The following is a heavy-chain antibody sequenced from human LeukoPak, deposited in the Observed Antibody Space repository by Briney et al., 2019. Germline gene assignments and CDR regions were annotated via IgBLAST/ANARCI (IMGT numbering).Heavy chain of an antibody. Sequence: GRSLRLSCAASGFTFSSYGMHWVRQAPGKGLDWVAVLSFDGNNEYYADSVKGRFTISRDNSKNTLYLQMNSLSAEDTAVYYCAKVGTNFLRYHFDSWGRGTLVTVSS. CDR1: GFTFSSYG. CDR3: AKVGTNFLRYHFDS. D-gene: IGHD1-1*01. CDR2: LSFDGNNE. V-gene: IGHV3-30*18. J-gene: IGHJ4*02.